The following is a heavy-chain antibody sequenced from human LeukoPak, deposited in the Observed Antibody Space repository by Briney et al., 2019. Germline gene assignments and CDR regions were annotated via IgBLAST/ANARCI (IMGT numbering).Heavy chain of an antibody. J-gene: IGHJ4*02. V-gene: IGHV3-21*01. Sequence: GGSLRLSCAASGFTFSSFSMNWVRQAPGKGLEWVSSISTSSTYILYADSVKGRFTISRDDAESSLYLQMNTLRAEDTAVYYCARFETVAAAPIDYWGQGTLVTVSS. D-gene: IGHD6-19*01. CDR2: ISTSSTYI. CDR1: GFTFSSFS. CDR3: ARFETVAAAPIDY.